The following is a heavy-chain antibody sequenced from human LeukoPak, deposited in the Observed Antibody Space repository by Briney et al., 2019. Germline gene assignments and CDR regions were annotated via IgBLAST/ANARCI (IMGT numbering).Heavy chain of an antibody. Sequence: PGGSLRLSCAASGFTFSSYWMHWVRQAPGKGLMWVSHIDTDGSNTIYADSVKGRFTISRDNAKNTLDLQMNSLRAEDTALYYCARVSGYNYGLRSAFDIWGQGTMVTVSS. CDR3: ARVSGYNYGLRSAFDI. D-gene: IGHD5-18*01. J-gene: IGHJ3*02. V-gene: IGHV3-74*01. CDR2: IDTDGSNT. CDR1: GFTFSSYW.